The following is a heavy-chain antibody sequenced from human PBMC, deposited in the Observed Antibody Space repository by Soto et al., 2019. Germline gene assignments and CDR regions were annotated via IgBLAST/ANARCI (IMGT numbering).Heavy chain of an antibody. J-gene: IGHJ5*02. V-gene: IGHV5-51*03. CDR2: IYPGDSDT. D-gene: IGHD3-22*01. CDR3: ARRGYDSSGYLARWFDP. Sequence: EVQLVPSGAEVKKPGESLKISCKASGYSFTSYRIAWVRQMPGKGLEWMGIIYPGDSDTTYSPSFQGQVTISADTSISTAYLQWSSLKASDTAMYYCARRGYDSSGYLARWFDPWGQGTLVTVSS. CDR1: GYSFTSYR.